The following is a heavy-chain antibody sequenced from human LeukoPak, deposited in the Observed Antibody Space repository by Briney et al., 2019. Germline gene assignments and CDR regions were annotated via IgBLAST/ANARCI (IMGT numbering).Heavy chain of an antibody. CDR1: GCTFSSYA. CDR3: ARVNNYYGSGSHYYFDY. D-gene: IGHD3-10*01. V-gene: IGHV1-69*13. J-gene: IGHJ4*02. CDR2: IIPIFGTA. Sequence: ASVKVSCKASGCTFSSYAISWVRQAPGQGLEWMGGIIPIFGTANYAQKFQGRVTITADESTSTAYMELSSLRSEDTAVYYCARVNNYYGSGSHYYFDYWGQGTLVTVSS.